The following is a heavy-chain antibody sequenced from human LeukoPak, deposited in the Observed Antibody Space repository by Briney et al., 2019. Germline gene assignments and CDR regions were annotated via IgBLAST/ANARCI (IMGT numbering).Heavy chain of an antibody. J-gene: IGHJ4*02. CDR1: GYTFTGYY. CDR2: ISPNSGDT. Sequence: GVSVKVSCEASGYTFTGYYMHWVRQAPGQGLEWMGWISPNSGDTNFAQKFQGRVTMTRDTSINTAYMELTSLRYDDTAVYYCAREYYFGSGSFHYWGQGTLVTVSS. D-gene: IGHD3-10*01. CDR3: AREYYFGSGSFHY. V-gene: IGHV1-2*02.